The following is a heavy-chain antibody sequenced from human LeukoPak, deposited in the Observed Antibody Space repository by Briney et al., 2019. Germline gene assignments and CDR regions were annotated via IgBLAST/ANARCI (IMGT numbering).Heavy chain of an antibody. V-gene: IGHV3-21*01. CDR3: ATETIGRHYDY. J-gene: IGHJ4*02. CDR2: IGPTGTDR. CDR1: GFTFSSCG. D-gene: IGHD1-14*01. Sequence: GGSLRLSCAASGFTFSSCGFNWVRQAPGKGLEWGSSIGPTGTDRYYADSVRGRFTISRDNAKNSMYLQMDSLRDEDTAVYYCATETIGRHYDYWGQGTLLTVSS.